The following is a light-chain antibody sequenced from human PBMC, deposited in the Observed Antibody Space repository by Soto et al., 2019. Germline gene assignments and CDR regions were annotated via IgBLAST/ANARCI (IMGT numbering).Light chain of an antibody. V-gene: IGLV1-44*01. J-gene: IGLJ2*01. CDR1: SSNIGSNT. CDR3: AAWDDSLNGVV. Sequence: QSVLTQPPSASETPGQRVTISCSGSSSNIGSNTVNWYQQLPGTAPKLLIHSNNQRPSGVPDRFSGSKSGTSASLAISGLQSEDEADYYCAAWDDSLNGVVFGGGTKLTVL. CDR2: SNN.